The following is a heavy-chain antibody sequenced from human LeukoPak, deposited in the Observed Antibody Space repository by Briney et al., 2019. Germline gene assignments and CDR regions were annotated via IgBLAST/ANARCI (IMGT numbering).Heavy chain of an antibody. CDR1: GYIFTNQW. V-gene: IGHV5-51*01. D-gene: IGHD1-7*01. Sequence: GESLKISCKGSGYIFTNQWVGWVRQTPGKGLEWMGIIYPGDSDTRYSPSFQGQVTISADKSISTAYVQWSSLKASDTAIYYCARRDWNYEMIDYWGQGTLVSVSS. CDR3: ARRDWNYEMIDY. J-gene: IGHJ4*02. CDR2: IYPGDSDT.